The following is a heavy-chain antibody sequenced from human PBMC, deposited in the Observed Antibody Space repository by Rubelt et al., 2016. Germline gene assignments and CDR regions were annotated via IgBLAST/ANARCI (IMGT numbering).Heavy chain of an antibody. J-gene: IGHJ4*02. V-gene: IGHV4-38-2*02. CDR2: IYHSGST. Sequence: QVQVQESGPGLVKPSETLSLTCTVSGGSIRSGYYWGWIRQPPGKGLEWIGSIYHSGSTYYNPSLKSRVTVSVDTSKNQFSLKLSFVTAADTAVYFCAGHYNWNDDSCWGQGTLVTVSS. CDR1: GGSIRSGYY. CDR3: AGHYNWNDDSC. D-gene: IGHD1-1*01.